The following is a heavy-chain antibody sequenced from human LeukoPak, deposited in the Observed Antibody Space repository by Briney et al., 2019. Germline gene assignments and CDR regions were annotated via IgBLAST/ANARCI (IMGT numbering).Heavy chain of an antibody. CDR1: GDSISSSSYH. V-gene: IGHV4-61*01. J-gene: IGHJ3*02. D-gene: IGHD5-12*01. Sequence: KPSETLSLTCTVPGDSISSSSYHWSWIRQAPGKGLEWIGFIYYSGITNYNPSLKSRVTMSVDTSKNQFSLNLTSVTAADTAVFYCAGASGYHSGNDAFDIWGQGTVVIVSS. CDR3: AGASGYHSGNDAFDI. CDR2: IYYSGIT.